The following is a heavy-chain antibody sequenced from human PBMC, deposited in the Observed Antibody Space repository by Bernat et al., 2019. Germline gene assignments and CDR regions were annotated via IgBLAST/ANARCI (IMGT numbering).Heavy chain of an antibody. CDR3: ARVGAFSMEMGGGAAEGTPYYYYYMDV. J-gene: IGHJ6*03. Sequence: QVQLQQSGPGLVKPSQTLSLTCAISGDSVSSNSAAWNWIRQSPSRGLEWLGRTYYRSKWYNDYAVSVKSRITINPDTSKNQFSLQLNSVTPEDTAVYYCARVGAFSMEMGGGAAEGTPYYYYYMDVWGKGTTVTVSS. D-gene: IGHD6-13*01. CDR2: TYYRSKWYN. CDR1: GDSVSSNSAA. V-gene: IGHV6-1*01.